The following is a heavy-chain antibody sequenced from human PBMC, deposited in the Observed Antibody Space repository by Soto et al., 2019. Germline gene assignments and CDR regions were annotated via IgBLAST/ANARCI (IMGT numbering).Heavy chain of an antibody. D-gene: IGHD6-13*01. V-gene: IGHV3-21*06. Sequence: PGGSLRLSCAASGFTFTSYTMNWVRQAPGKGLGWVSSISSSSDYIYYADSMKGRATISRDNAKNSLFLDMNNLTGEDTAVYYCARARVYATGPLDFWGQGTLVTVSS. CDR2: ISSSSDYI. CDR3: ARARVYATGPLDF. J-gene: IGHJ4*02. CDR1: GFTFTSYT.